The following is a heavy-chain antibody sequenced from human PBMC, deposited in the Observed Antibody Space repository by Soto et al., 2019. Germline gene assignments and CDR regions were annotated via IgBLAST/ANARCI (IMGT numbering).Heavy chain of an antibody. J-gene: IGHJ4*02. CDR3: ARAHDFWGGRQQPIDS. CDR1: GGTISSGYYY. CDR2: INHVGIS. D-gene: IGHD3-3*01. V-gene: IGHV4-39*07. Sequence: PSETLSLTCSVSGGTISSGYYYWTCIRQSPGKGLEWLGDINHVGISNYDPSHKSRVSIPVDTSKSQYSLKLSSVTAADTAVYYCARAHDFWGGRQQPIDSWGQGTLVTVSS.